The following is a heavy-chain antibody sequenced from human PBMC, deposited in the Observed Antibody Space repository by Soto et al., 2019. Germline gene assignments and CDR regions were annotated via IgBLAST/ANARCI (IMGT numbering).Heavy chain of an antibody. D-gene: IGHD6-19*01. CDR2: ISGSGGST. CDR1: GFTFSSYA. Sequence: GGSLRLACAASGFTFSSYAMSWVRQAPGKGLEWVSAISGSGGSTYYADSVKGRFTISRDNSKNTLYLQMNSLRAEDTAVYYCAKSGTVWLVMLDYWGQGTLVTVSS. V-gene: IGHV3-23*01. J-gene: IGHJ4*02. CDR3: AKSGTVWLVMLDY.